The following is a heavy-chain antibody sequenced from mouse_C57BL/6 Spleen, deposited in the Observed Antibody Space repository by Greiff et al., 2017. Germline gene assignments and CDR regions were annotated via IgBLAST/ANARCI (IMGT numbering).Heavy chain of an antibody. CDR2: IYPGDGDT. CDR1: GYAFSSYW. CDR3: AKEPHYYGSSSRAMDF. J-gene: IGHJ4*01. Sequence: QVQLQQSGAELVKPGASVKISCKASGYAFSSYWMNWVKQRPGKGLEWIGQIYPGDGDTNSNGKFKGKATLTADKSSRTAYMQLSSLTSEDSAVYFCAKEPHYYGSSSRAMDFWGQGTSVTVSS. D-gene: IGHD1-1*01. V-gene: IGHV1-80*01.